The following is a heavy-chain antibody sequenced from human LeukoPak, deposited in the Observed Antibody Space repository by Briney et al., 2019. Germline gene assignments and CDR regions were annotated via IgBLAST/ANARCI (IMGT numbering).Heavy chain of an antibody. Sequence: GSLRLSCAASGFTFSNYWMHWVRQAPGKGLEWIGEINHSGSTNYNPSLKSRVTISVDTSKNQFSLKLSSVTAADTAVYYCARVVGIHFDYWGQGTLVTVSS. CDR1: GFTFSNYW. CDR2: INHSGST. J-gene: IGHJ4*02. CDR3: ARVVGIHFDY. D-gene: IGHD1-26*01. V-gene: IGHV4-34*01.